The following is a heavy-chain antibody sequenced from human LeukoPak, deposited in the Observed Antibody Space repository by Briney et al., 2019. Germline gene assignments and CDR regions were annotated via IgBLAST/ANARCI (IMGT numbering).Heavy chain of an antibody. J-gene: IGHJ4*02. V-gene: IGHV3-30*04. Sequence: GRSLRLSCAASGFTFSSYAMHWVRQAPGKGLEWVAVISYDGSNKYYADSVKGRFTISRDNSKNTLYLQMDSLRVEDTAVYYCAKDRSGTAYHFDFWGQGTLVTVSS. D-gene: IGHD2-2*02. CDR1: GFTFSSYA. CDR3: AKDRSGTAYHFDF. CDR2: ISYDGSNK.